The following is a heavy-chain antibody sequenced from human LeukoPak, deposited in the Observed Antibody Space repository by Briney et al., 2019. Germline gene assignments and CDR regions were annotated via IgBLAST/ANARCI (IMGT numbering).Heavy chain of an antibody. CDR1: GYNFTTYW. CDR2: IYPGDSDT. D-gene: IGHD6-13*01. V-gene: IGHV5-51*01. J-gene: IGHJ4*02. Sequence: GESLKISCKGSGYNFTTYWIGWVRQMPGKGLEWMGIIYPGDSDTRYSPSFQGQVTISADKSISTTYLQWSSLKASDTAMYYCARLLRNIAAAVYSFEYWGQGTLVTVSS. CDR3: ARLLRNIAAAVYSFEY.